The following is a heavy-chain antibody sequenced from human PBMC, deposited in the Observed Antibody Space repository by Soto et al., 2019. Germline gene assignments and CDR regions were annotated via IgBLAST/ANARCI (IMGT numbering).Heavy chain of an antibody. Sequence: ASVQVSCKASGYTFTGYYMHWVRQAPGQGLEWMGWINPNSGGTNYAQKFQGWVTMTRDTSISTAYMELSRLRSDDTAVYYCARGPNYYDSSGYYYGRAFDIWGQGTMVT. CDR2: INPNSGGT. CDR1: GYTFTGYY. V-gene: IGHV1-2*04. J-gene: IGHJ3*02. CDR3: ARGPNYYDSSGYYYGRAFDI. D-gene: IGHD3-22*01.